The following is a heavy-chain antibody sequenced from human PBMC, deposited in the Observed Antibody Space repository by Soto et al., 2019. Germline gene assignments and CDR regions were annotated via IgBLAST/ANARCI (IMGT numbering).Heavy chain of an antibody. J-gene: IGHJ3*01. CDR2: ISTFNGKT. CDR1: GYTFTSHG. Sequence: QVQLVQSGGEVKRPGASLKVSCKTSGYTFTSHGISWVRQAPGQGLEWMGWISTFNGKTDYAQKFQGRVTMTADTLTSTVYMEVKSLRSDDTAVYYCARLLTEGVTFREDAFDLWGQGTRVTVSS. V-gene: IGHV1-18*01. D-gene: IGHD3-9*01. CDR3: ARLLTEGVTFREDAFDL.